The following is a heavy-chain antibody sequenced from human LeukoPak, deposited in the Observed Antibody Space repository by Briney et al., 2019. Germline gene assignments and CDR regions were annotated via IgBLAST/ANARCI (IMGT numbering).Heavy chain of an antibody. D-gene: IGHD3-3*01. CDR3: AKTRSGFYLPFDY. Sequence: PGGSLRLSCAASGITFSTYAMNWVRQAPGKGLEWVSYITNSGNSKSYADSVKGRFTISRDNTKNSLYLQMNGLRAEDTAVYYCAKTRSGFYLPFDYWGKGTLVTVS. CDR2: ITNSGNSK. CDR1: GITFSTYA. V-gene: IGHV3-48*01. J-gene: IGHJ4*02.